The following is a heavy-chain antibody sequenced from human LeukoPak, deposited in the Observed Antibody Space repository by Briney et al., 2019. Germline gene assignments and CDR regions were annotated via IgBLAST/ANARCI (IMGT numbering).Heavy chain of an antibody. J-gene: IGHJ6*03. CDR1: GFTFSDYY. V-gene: IGHV3-11*04. Sequence: PGGSLRLSCAASGFTFSDYYMSWIRQAPGKGLEWVSYISSSGSTIYYADSVKGRFTISRDNAKNSLYLQMNSLRAEDTAVYYCARHIYDYSSGWYLGYYYYYMDVWGKGTTVTVSS. D-gene: IGHD6-19*01. CDR3: ARHIYDYSSGWYLGYYYYYMDV. CDR2: ISSSGSTI.